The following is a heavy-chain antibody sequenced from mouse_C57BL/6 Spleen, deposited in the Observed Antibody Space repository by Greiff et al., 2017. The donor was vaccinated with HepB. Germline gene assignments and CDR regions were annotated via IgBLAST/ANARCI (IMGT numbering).Heavy chain of an antibody. V-gene: IGHV1-64*01. D-gene: IGHD1-1*01. CDR1: GYTFTSYW. Sequence: QVHLKQPGAELVKPGASVKLSCKASGYTFTSYWMHWVKQRPGQGLEWIGMIHPNSGSTNYNEKFKSKATLTVDKSSSTAYMQLSSLTSEDSAVYYCARDYYGTPFAYWGQGTLVTVSA. J-gene: IGHJ3*01. CDR3: ARDYYGTPFAY. CDR2: IHPNSGST.